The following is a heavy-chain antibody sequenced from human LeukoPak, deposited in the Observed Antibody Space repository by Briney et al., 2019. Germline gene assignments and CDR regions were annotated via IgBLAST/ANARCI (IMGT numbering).Heavy chain of an antibody. D-gene: IGHD1-1*01. CDR2: ISDSGGST. V-gene: IGHV3-23*01. CDR1: GFTFSNYA. J-gene: IGHJ4*02. Sequence: GGSLRLSCAPSGFTFSNYAMSWVRQAPGKGLEWVSTISDSGGSTFYADSVKGRFTISRDSSKNTLFLQMNSLRAEDTAVYYCARQQAIGHAPLDYWGQGTLVTVSS. CDR3: ARQQAIGHAPLDY.